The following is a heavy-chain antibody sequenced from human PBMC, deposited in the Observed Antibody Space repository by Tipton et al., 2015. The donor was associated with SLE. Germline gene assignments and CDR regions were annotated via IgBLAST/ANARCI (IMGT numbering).Heavy chain of an antibody. Sequence: LRLSCAVYGGSFSGHYWTWIRQSPGKGLEWIGEINHSGSSNYNPSLKSRVTISIDTSKNQFSLQLSSVTAADTAVYYCANRAQVTYDILTGLGSGWFDPWGQGTLVIVSS. V-gene: IGHV4-34*01. CDR1: GGSFSGHY. CDR2: INHSGSS. J-gene: IGHJ5*02. CDR3: ANRAQVTYDILTGLGSGWFDP. D-gene: IGHD3-9*01.